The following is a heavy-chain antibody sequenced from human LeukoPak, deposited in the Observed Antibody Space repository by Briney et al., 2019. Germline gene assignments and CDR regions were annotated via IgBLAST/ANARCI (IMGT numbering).Heavy chain of an antibody. CDR3: ARPGGYDFWSGYYPNWFDP. V-gene: IGHV4-39*01. D-gene: IGHD3-3*01. J-gene: IGHJ5*02. CDR2: IYYSGST. CDR1: GGSISSSSYY. Sequence: SETLSLNCTVSGGSISSSSYYWGWIRQPPGKGLEWIGSIYYSGSTYYNPSLKSRVTISVDTSKNQFSLKLSSVTAADTAVYYCARPGGYDFWSGYYPNWFDPWGQGTLVTVSS.